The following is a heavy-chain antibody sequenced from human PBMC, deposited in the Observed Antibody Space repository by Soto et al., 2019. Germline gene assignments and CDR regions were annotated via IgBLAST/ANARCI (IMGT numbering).Heavy chain of an antibody. CDR1: GFTFSTYA. CDR2: ISAGADST. CDR3: AKASSSHGSGTYENEAFDY. D-gene: IGHD3-10*01. J-gene: IGHJ4*02. V-gene: IGHV3-23*01. Sequence: EVHLLESGGGLVQPGGSLRLACAASGFTFSTYAMGWVRQAPGKGLEWVSAISAGADSTYDTDSVKGRLTITRDNSKNTLYLPMNSVRAEDTAVYYCAKASSSHGSGTYENEAFDYWGQGSLVIVSS.